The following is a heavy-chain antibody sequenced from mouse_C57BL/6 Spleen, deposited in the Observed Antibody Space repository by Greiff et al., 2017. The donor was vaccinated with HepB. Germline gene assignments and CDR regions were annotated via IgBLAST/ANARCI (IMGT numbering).Heavy chain of an antibody. CDR2: INPNNGGT. D-gene: IGHD2-5*01. CDR1: GYTFTDYY. CDR3: ARGKNYSNYGEFDY. V-gene: IGHV1-26*01. J-gene: IGHJ3*01. Sequence: EVQLQQSGPELVKPGASVKISCKASGYTFTDYYMNWVKQSHGKSLEWIGDINPNNGGTSYNQKFKGKATLTVDKSSSTAYMELRSLTSEDSAVYYCARGKNYSNYGEFDYWGQGTLVTVSA.